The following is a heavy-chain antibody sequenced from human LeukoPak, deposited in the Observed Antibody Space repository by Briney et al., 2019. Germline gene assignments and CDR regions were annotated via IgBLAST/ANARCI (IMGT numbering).Heavy chain of an antibody. CDR2: ISYDGGDT. D-gene: IGHD3-3*01. CDR3: VKHSGDGRFWSGSEYLDS. V-gene: IGHV3-30*18. J-gene: IGHJ4*02. Sequence: GGSLRLSCAASGFIRDPYGMLGARQAPGKGLEWVAIISYDGGDTYYTDSVKGRFTISRDNSKNTLSLQMNSLRAEDTAVYYCVKHSGDGRFWSGSEYLDSWGQGILVTVSS. CDR1: GFIRDPYG.